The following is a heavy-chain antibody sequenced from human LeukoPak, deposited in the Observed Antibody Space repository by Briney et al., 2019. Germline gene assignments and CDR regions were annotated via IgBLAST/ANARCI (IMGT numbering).Heavy chain of an antibody. CDR2: IFYDGSKQ. V-gene: IGHV3-33*01. J-gene: IGHJ4*02. Sequence: PGGSLRLSCTASRFTFSHYGMHWVRQAPGKGLEWLAVIFYDGSKQFYADSVKGRFTISRDNSKNTLYLEMNSLRAEDTAVYYCTRDIRSHYFDYWGQGTLVTVSS. CDR1: RFTFSHYG. CDR3: TRDIRSHYFDY. D-gene: IGHD1-26*01.